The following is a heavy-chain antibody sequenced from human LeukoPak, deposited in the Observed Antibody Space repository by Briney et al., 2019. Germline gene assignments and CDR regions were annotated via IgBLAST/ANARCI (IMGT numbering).Heavy chain of an antibody. Sequence: ASVKVSCKASGYSFTSYDINWVRQATGQGLEWMGWMNPNRGDTGYAQKFQGRVTITRNTSISTAYMELSSLRSEDTAVYYCARGLWGDFWSGDYYYYYMDVWGEGTTVTVSS. CDR3: ARGLWGDFWSGDYYYYYMDV. J-gene: IGHJ6*03. D-gene: IGHD3-3*01. CDR2: MNPNRGDT. CDR1: GYSFTSYD. V-gene: IGHV1-8*03.